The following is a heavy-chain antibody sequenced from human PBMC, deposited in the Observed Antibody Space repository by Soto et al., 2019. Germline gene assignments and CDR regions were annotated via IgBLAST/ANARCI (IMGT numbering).Heavy chain of an antibody. CDR3: ARGGKAYSGIAARHYYYYYMDV. Sequence: PSETLSLTCAVYGGSFSGYYWSWIRQPPGKGLEWIGEINHSGSTNYNPSLKSRVTISVDTSKNQFSLKLSSVTAADTAVYYCARGGKAYSGIAARHYYYYYMDVWGKGTTVTVSS. V-gene: IGHV4-34*01. J-gene: IGHJ6*03. CDR2: INHSGST. D-gene: IGHD6-6*01. CDR1: GGSFSGYY.